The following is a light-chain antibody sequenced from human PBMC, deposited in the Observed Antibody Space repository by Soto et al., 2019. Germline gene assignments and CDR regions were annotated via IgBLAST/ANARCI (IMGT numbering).Light chain of an antibody. J-gene: IGLJ2*01. CDR2: EVA. V-gene: IGLV2-14*03. CDR3: SSYATSGTNVI. Sequence: TQPASVSGSPGQSITISCTGTNSDVGAYPYVSWYQQHPGNAPKLLIYEVADRPSGVSDRFSGSKSGNTASLTISALQAEDEAVYYCSSYATSGTNVIFGGGTKVTVL. CDR1: NSDVGAYPY.